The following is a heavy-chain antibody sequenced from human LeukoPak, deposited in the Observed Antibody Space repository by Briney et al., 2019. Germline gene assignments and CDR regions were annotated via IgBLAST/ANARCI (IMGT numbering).Heavy chain of an antibody. CDR3: TTDGYYYGSGTVY. D-gene: IGHD3-10*01. CDR1: GFTFSNAW. CDR2: IKSKTDGGTT. V-gene: IGHV3-15*01. Sequence: GGSLRLSCAASGFTFSNAWMSWVRQAPGKGLEWVGRIKSKTDGGTTDYAAPVKGRFTISRDDSKNTLYLQMNSLKTKDTAVYYCTTDGYYYGSGTVYWGQGTLVTVSS. J-gene: IGHJ4*02.